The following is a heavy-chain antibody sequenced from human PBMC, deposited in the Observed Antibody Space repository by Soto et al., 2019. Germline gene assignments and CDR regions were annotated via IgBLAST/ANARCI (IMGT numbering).Heavy chain of an antibody. CDR3: ARGHDGVYNFFDP. J-gene: IGHJ5*02. CDR2: INSDGSST. CDR1: GFTFSSYC. V-gene: IGHV3-74*01. Sequence: EVQLVESGGGLVQPGGSLRLSCAASGFTFSSYCMHWVRQAPGKGLVWVSGINSDGSSTSYADSVKGRFTISRDNAKNPLYQQKNRRRADETALYCWARGHDGVYNFFDPWGQGTLVTVSS.